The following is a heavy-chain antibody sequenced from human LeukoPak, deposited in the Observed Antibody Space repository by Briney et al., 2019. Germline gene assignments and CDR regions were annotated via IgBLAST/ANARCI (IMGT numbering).Heavy chain of an antibody. J-gene: IGHJ4*02. Sequence: GASVKVSCKASGYTFTSYGISWVRQAPGQGLEWMGWISAYNGNTNYAQKLQGRVTMTTDTSTSTAYMKLRSLRSDDTAVYYCARGRPYYYDSSGYYSDYWGQGTLVTVSS. V-gene: IGHV1-18*01. D-gene: IGHD3-22*01. CDR3: ARGRPYYYDSSGYYSDY. CDR1: GYTFTSYG. CDR2: ISAYNGNT.